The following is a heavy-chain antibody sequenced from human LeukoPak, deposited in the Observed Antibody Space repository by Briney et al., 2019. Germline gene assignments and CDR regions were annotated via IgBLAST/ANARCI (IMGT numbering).Heavy chain of an antibody. J-gene: IGHJ4*02. CDR2: IYYSGST. Sequence: SETLSLTCTVSGGSISSYYWSWIRQPPGKGLEWIGYIYYSGSTNYNPSLKSRVTISVDTSKNQFSLKLSPVTAADTAVYYCARAGEYYDILTGYTNWGQGTLVTVSS. V-gene: IGHV4-59*01. D-gene: IGHD3-9*01. CDR3: ARAGEYYDILTGYTN. CDR1: GGSISSYY.